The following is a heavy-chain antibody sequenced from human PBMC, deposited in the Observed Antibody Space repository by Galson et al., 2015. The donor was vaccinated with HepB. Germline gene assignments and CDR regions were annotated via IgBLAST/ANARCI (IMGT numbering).Heavy chain of an antibody. D-gene: IGHD3-10*01. J-gene: IGHJ4*02. V-gene: IGHV1-46*01. CDR1: GYKFTSYY. CDR3: ARGVLLWDGPDY. CDR2: INPSGGRT. Sequence: SVKVSCKASGYKFTSYYMHWVRQAPGQGLEWMGIINPSGGRTDYAQKFRGRLTMTRDTSTSTVFMELSSLRSEDTAVYHCARGVLLWDGPDYWGQGTLVTVSS.